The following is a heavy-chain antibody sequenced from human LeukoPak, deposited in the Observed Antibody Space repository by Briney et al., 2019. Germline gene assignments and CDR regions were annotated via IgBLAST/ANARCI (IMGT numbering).Heavy chain of an antibody. Sequence: SVKVSCKASGGTFDNYAVSWVREAPGLGLEWMGRIIPMLGKTNSAQKFQDRVTFTADKSTGTAYMELTHLRPDDTAVYFCARGLFGGFAAAPFDHWGQGTLVTVSP. CDR2: IIPMLGKT. CDR1: GGTFDNYA. V-gene: IGHV1-69*04. CDR3: ARGLFGGFAAAPFDH. J-gene: IGHJ4*02. D-gene: IGHD2-2*01.